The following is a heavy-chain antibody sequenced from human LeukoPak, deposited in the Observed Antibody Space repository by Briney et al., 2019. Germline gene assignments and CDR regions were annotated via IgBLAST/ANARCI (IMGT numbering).Heavy chain of an antibody. CDR2: IKSKGDGETT. V-gene: IGHV3-15*01. J-gene: IGHJ5*01. CDR1: GFTFTNAW. Sequence: GGSPRLSCAASGFTFTNAWMNWVRQAPGKGLAWVGRIKSKGDGETTDYAAPVKGRFTMSRDDSKATVYLQMNYLEAEDTAVYYCTTDLGLTMIRGVIVSWGQGALVTVSS. CDR3: TTDLGLTMIRGVIVS. D-gene: IGHD3-10*01.